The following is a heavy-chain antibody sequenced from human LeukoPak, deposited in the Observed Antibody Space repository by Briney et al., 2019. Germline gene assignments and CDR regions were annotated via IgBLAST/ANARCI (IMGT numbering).Heavy chain of an antibody. D-gene: IGHD6-19*01. J-gene: IGHJ3*02. CDR1: GFTFSSYA. V-gene: IGHV3-30*04. CDR2: ISFDGTDA. Sequence: GGSLRLSCAASGFTFSSYAIHWVRQAPGKGLEWVAVISFDGTDAFYADSVKGRFTISRDNSKNTLYLQMNSLRADDTAVYYCARRRTAVAGTVHAFDIWGQGTMVTVSS. CDR3: ARRRTAVAGTVHAFDI.